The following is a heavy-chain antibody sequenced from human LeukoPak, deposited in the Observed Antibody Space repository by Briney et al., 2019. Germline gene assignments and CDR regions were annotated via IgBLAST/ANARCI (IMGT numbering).Heavy chain of an antibody. CDR1: GDSISSGGYY. D-gene: IGHD4-23*01. V-gene: IGHV4-30-2*01. J-gene: IGHJ6*02. CDR2: IYHSGTT. Sequence: SETLSLTCSVSGDSISSGGYYWSWIRQPPGKGLEWIGYIYHSGTTYYNPSFKSRVTISVDTSKNQFSLKLSSVTAADTAVYYCARDPKRYGGNYYYYYGMDVWGQGTTVTVSS. CDR3: ARDPKRYGGNYYYYYGMDV.